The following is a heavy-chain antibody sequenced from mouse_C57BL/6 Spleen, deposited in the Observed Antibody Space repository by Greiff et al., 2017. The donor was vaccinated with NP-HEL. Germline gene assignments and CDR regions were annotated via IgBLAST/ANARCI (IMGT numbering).Heavy chain of an antibody. J-gene: IGHJ4*01. D-gene: IGHD1-1*01. CDR3: ARITTVVEADAMDY. Sequence: VQLQQPGAELVKPGASVKMSCKASGYTFTSYWITWVKQRPGQGLEWIGDIYPGSGSTNYNEKFKSKATLTVDTSSSTAYMQLSSLTSEDSAVYYCARITTVVEADAMDYWGQGTSVTVSS. CDR2: IYPGSGST. CDR1: GYTFTSYW. V-gene: IGHV1-55*01.